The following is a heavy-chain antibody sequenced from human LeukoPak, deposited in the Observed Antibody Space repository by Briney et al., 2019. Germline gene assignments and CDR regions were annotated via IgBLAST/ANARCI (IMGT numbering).Heavy chain of an antibody. CDR1: GFTFSNTW. CDR3: TTDLYPVPYDLDAFDI. CDR2: IKKKDDGGTA. Sequence: GGSLRLSCAASGFTFSNTWMSWVRQAPGKGLEWVGRIKKKDDGGTADYAAPVKGRSTISRDDSKNTLYLQMNSLKTEDTAVYYCTTDLYPVPYDLDAFDIWGQGTMVTVSS. J-gene: IGHJ3*02. V-gene: IGHV3-15*01. D-gene: IGHD3-16*01.